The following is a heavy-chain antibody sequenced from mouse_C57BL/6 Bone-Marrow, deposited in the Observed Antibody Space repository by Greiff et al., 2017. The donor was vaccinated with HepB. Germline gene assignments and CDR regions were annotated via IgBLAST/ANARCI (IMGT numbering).Heavy chain of an antibody. Sequence: VQLQQSGAELVMPGASVKLSCKASGYTFTSYWMHWVKQRPGQGLEWIGEIDPSDSYTNYNQKFKGKSTLTVDKSSSTAYMQLSSLTSEDSAVYYCARRGWLLEVDYWGQGTSVTVSS. CDR3: ARRGWLLEVDY. CDR2: IDPSDSYT. D-gene: IGHD2-3*01. J-gene: IGHJ4*01. V-gene: IGHV1-69*01. CDR1: GYTFTSYW.